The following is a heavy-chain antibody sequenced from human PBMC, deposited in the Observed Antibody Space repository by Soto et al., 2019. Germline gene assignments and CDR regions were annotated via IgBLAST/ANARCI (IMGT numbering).Heavy chain of an antibody. D-gene: IGHD2-21*02. CDR1: GYTFTSYA. V-gene: IGHV1-3*05. CDR2: INAGNGNT. J-gene: IGHJ4*02. CDR3: ACAWVGVTAPGY. Sequence: QVQLVQSGAEEKKPGASVKVSCKASGYTFTSYAMHWVRQAPGQRLEWMGWINAGNGNTKYSQKFQGRVTITRDTSASTAYMELSRLRSEDMAVYYCACAWVGVTAPGYWGQETLVTDSS.